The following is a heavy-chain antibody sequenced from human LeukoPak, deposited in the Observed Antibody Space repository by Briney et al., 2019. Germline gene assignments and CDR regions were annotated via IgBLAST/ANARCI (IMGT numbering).Heavy chain of an antibody. Sequence: GGSLRLSCAASGFTFSNYAMNWVRQAPGRGLEWVSTIIGSGVTTYYADSVKGRFTISRDNSKNTLFLQMSSLRAEDTAVYYCAKDVGLWAVAGKGGFYWGQGTQVTVSS. D-gene: IGHD6-13*01. V-gene: IGHV3-23*01. CDR2: IIGSGVTT. CDR3: AKDVGLWAVAGKGGFY. J-gene: IGHJ4*02. CDR1: GFTFSNYA.